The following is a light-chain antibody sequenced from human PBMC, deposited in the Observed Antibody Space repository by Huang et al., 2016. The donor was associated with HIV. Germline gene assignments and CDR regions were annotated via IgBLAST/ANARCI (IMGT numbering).Light chain of an antibody. V-gene: IGKV1-39*01. CDR3: QQSYSALSS. CDR1: QNINTY. CDR2: SAS. Sequence: IQMTQSHTSLSASIGDRVSIACRASQNINTYLNWYQQKPGKAPKLLISSASTLHSGGPSRFSGSGAGTDFTLTIRGLQLDDFATYYCQQSYSALSSFGPGTRL. J-gene: IGKJ5*01.